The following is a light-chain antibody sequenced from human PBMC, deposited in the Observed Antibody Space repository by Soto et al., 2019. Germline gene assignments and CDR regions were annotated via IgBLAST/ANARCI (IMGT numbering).Light chain of an antibody. V-gene: IGKV3D-15*01. CDR3: QQYKNWPPGAYT. J-gene: IGKJ2*01. Sequence: EIVMTQSPATLSVSPGERATLSCRASQSVTSKLAWYQQKPGQAPRLLIYGASTRATGVPARFSGSGSETEFTLTLISLQSEDCAVYYCQQYKNWPPGAYTFCQGTKLEIK. CDR2: GAS. CDR1: QSVTSK.